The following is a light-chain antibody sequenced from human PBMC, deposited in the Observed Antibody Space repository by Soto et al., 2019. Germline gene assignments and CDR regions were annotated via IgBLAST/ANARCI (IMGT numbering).Light chain of an antibody. CDR2: GAS. Sequence: DVQMTQSPSTLSASVGDRVTITCRTSQTINNWLAWYQQKPGNAPKLLIYGASTLESGVPSRFSGNVSWTEFSLTISSLQPDDFGTYYCHHLTFGQGTKVEVK. CDR1: QTINNW. CDR3: HHLT. J-gene: IGKJ1*01. V-gene: IGKV1-5*01.